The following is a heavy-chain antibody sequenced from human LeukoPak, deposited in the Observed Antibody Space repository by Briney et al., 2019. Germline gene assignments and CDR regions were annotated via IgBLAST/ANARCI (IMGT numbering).Heavy chain of an antibody. V-gene: IGHV1-2*02. CDR3: ARVSSGSNFDY. J-gene: IGHJ4*02. Sequence: ASVKVSCKASGYTFTSYGISWVRQAPGQGLEWMGWINPNSGGTNYAQKFQGRVTMTRDTSISTAYMELSRLRSDDTAVYYCARVSSGSNFDYWGQGTLVTVSS. D-gene: IGHD2-15*01. CDR2: INPNSGGT. CDR1: GYTFTSYG.